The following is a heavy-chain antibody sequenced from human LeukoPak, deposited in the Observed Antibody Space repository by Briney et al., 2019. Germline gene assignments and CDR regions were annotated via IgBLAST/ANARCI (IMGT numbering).Heavy chain of an antibody. D-gene: IGHD1-26*01. V-gene: IGHV3-7*01. CDR3: ARDPYNGTYGDDYYYYMDV. CDR1: GYTFSNYW. CDR2: IKRDGSDK. J-gene: IGHJ6*03. Sequence: PGGSLRLSCTASGYTFSNYWMNWVRQAPGKGLEWVANIKRDGSDKYYVDSVKGRFTISRDNAKNSLYLQMNSLRAEDTAVYYCARDPYNGTYGDDYYYYMDVWGKGTTVTISS.